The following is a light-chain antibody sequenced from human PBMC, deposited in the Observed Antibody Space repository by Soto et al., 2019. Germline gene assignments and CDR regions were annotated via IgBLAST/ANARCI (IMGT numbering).Light chain of an antibody. CDR2: EVS. CDR1: ISDVGTYNL. J-gene: IGLJ1*01. V-gene: IGLV2-23*02. Sequence: QSALTQPASVSGSPGQSITISCTGTISDVGTYNLVSWFQQHPGKAPKLMIFEVSERPSGVSNRFSGSKSGNAASLTISGLQAEDEADYYCCSYAGGATYVFGTGT. CDR3: CSYAGGATYV.